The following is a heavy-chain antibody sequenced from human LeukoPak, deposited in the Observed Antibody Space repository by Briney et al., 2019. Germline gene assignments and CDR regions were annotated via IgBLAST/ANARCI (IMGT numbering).Heavy chain of an antibody. D-gene: IGHD2-8*01. Sequence: KPSETLSLTCAVSGFTFSAFVLNWVRQAPGKSLEYIGEINHRGTSHYNTSLKTCATLSVDSSKNHISLRLSSVTDADTAVYFCARVSSFGGYGTPGVSHARYYDIGGRGTPVIVSS. V-gene: IGHV4-34*01. CDR2: INHRGTS. CDR1: GFTFSAFV. CDR3: ARVSSFGGYGTPGVSHARYYDI. J-gene: IGHJ4*02.